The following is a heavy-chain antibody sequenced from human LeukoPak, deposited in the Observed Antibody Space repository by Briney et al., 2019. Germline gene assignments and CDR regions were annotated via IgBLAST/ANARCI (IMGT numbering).Heavy chain of an antibody. Sequence: ASVKVSCKASGYTFTTYYMHWLRQAPGQGLQWMGIINPSGGSTSYAQKFQGRVTTTRDTSTSTVYMELSSLRSDDTAIYYCARSVKMPTIVHWGQGTLVTVSS. J-gene: IGHJ4*02. V-gene: IGHV1-46*03. D-gene: IGHD5-24*01. CDR1: GYTFTTYY. CDR2: INPSGGST. CDR3: ARSVKMPTIVH.